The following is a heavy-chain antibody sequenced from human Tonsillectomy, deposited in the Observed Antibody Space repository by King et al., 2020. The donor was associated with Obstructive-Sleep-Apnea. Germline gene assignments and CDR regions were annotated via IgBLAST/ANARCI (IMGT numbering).Heavy chain of an antibody. D-gene: IGHD3-22*01. J-gene: IGHJ4*02. Sequence: VQLVESGGGLVKPGGSLRLSCAASGFTFSDYYMSWIRQAPGKGLEWVSYISSSSSDTNYADSVQGRFTISRDNAKNSLYLQMNSLRAEDTAVYYCARDYYDSSGYSGYWGQGTLVTVSS. V-gene: IGHV3-11*06. CDR1: GFTFSDYY. CDR2: ISSSSSDT. CDR3: ARDYYDSSGYSGY.